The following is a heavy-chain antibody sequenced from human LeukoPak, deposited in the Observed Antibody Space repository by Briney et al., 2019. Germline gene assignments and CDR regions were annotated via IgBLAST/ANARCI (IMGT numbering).Heavy chain of an antibody. Sequence: PSETLSLTCTVSGGSISSGDYYWSWIRQPPGKGLEWIGYIYYSGSTYYNPSLKSRVTISVDTSKNQFSLKLSSVTAADTAVYYCARDSVSSQWSKRWLDAFDIWGQGTMVTVSS. CDR2: IYYSGST. D-gene: IGHD5-24*01. CDR1: GGSISSGDYY. CDR3: ARDSVSSQWSKRWLDAFDI. V-gene: IGHV4-30-4*01. J-gene: IGHJ3*02.